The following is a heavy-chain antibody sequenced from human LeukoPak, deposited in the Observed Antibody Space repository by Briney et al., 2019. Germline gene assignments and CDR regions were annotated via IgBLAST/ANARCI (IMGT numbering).Heavy chain of an antibody. V-gene: IGHV3-66*01. CDR3: ARDPGYNYGFDY. J-gene: IGHJ4*02. D-gene: IGHD5-18*01. Sequence: PGGSLRLSCAASGSPVSDNYMSWVRQAPGKGLEWVSIIYSDGTTYYADSVKGRFTISRDNSKNSLYLQMNSLRAEDTAVYYCARDPGYNYGFDYWGQGALVTVSS. CDR1: GSPVSDNY. CDR2: IYSDGTT.